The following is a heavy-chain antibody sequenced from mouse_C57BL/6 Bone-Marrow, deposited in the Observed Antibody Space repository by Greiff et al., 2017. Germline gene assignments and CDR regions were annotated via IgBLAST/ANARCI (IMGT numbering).Heavy chain of an antibody. Sequence: VQGVESGAELVRPGTSVKVSCKASGYAFTNYLIEWVKQRPGQGLEWIGVINPGSGGTNYNEKFQGKATLTADKSSSTAYMQLSSLTSEDSAVYFCARKVGSSYLYFDYWGQGTTLTVSS. CDR1: GYAFTNYL. CDR3: ARKVGSSYLYFDY. CDR2: INPGSGGT. V-gene: IGHV1-54*01. J-gene: IGHJ2*01. D-gene: IGHD1-1*01.